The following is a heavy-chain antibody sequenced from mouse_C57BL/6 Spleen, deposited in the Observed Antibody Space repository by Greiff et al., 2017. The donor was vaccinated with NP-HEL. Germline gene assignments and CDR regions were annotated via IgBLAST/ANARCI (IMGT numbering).Heavy chain of an antibody. Sequence: QVQLQQSGAELVKPGASVKLSCKASGYTFTSYWMQWVKQRPGQGLEWIGEIDPSDSYTNYNQKFKGKATLTVDTSSSTAYMQLSSLTSEDSAVYYCARRNPHVDYWGQGTTLTVSS. CDR2: IDPSDSYT. J-gene: IGHJ2*01. CDR1: GYTFTSYW. V-gene: IGHV1-50*01. D-gene: IGHD6-1*01. CDR3: ARRNPHVDY.